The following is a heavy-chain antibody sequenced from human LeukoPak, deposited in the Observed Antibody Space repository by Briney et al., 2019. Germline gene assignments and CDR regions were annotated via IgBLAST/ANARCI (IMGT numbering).Heavy chain of an antibody. CDR2: IKQDGSEK. CDR1: GFTFSSYW. J-gene: IGHJ4*02. V-gene: IGHV3-7*01. D-gene: IGHD1-26*01. Sequence: GGSLRLSCAASGFTFSSYWMSWVRQAPGKGLEWVANIKQDGSEKYYVDSVKGRFTISRDNAKNSLYLQMNSLRAEDTAVYYCAKDGVGATTNFFDYWGQGTLVTVSS. CDR3: AKDGVGATTNFFDY.